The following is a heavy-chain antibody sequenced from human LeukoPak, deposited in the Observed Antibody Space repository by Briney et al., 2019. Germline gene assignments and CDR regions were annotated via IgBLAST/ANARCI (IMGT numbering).Heavy chain of an antibody. Sequence: GGSLRLSCAASGFTFSSYGMHWVRQAPGKGLEWVAVIWYDGSNKYYADSVKGRFTISRDNSKNTLYLQMNSLRAEDTAVYYCVRGNDYGGPHYWGQGTLVTVSS. CDR3: VRGNDYGGPHY. CDR2: IWYDGSNK. J-gene: IGHJ4*02. V-gene: IGHV3-33*01. CDR1: GFTFSSYG. D-gene: IGHD4-23*01.